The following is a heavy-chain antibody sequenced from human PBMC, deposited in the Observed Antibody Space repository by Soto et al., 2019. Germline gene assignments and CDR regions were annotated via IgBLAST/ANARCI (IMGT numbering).Heavy chain of an antibody. CDR2: IYYSGST. D-gene: IGHD4-17*01. Sequence: SETLSLTCTVSGGSISSGGYYWSWIRQHPGKGLEWIGYIYYSGSTYYNPSLKSRVTISVDTSKNQFSLKLSSVTAADTAVYYCASVHGDLGNFDYWGQGTLVTVSS. J-gene: IGHJ4*02. V-gene: IGHV4-31*03. CDR1: GGSISSGGYY. CDR3: ASVHGDLGNFDY.